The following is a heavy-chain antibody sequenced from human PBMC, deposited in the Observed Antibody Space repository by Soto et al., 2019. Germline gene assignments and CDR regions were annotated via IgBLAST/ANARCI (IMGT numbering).Heavy chain of an antibody. CDR1: GFTFSSYA. Sequence: GESLKISCAASGFTFSSYAMHWVRQAPGKGLEWVAVISYDGSNKYYADSVKGRFTISRDNSTSTAYMELRSLRSDDTAVYYCARAIVRSTFCYWFDSWGPGTLVTVSS. J-gene: IGHJ5*01. V-gene: IGHV3-30-3*01. D-gene: IGHD2-2*01. CDR2: ISYDGSNK. CDR3: ARAIVRSTFCYWFDS.